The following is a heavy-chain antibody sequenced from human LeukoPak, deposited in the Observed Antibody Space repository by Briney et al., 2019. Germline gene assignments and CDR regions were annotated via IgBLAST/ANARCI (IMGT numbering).Heavy chain of an antibody. D-gene: IGHD1-26*01. Sequence: SETLSLACTVSGGSISSSSYYWSWIRQPPGKGLEWIGYIYYSGSTNYNPSLKSRVTISVDTSKNQFSLKLSSVTAADTAVYYCARLGDTSGVGAAWGQGTMVTVSS. CDR2: IYYSGST. J-gene: IGHJ3*01. CDR1: GGSISSSSYY. V-gene: IGHV4-61*05. CDR3: ARLGDTSGVGAA.